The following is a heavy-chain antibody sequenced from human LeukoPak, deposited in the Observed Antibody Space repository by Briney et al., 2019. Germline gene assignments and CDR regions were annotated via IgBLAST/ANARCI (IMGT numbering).Heavy chain of an antibody. CDR3: AKELNYYDTSGSY. CDR2: ISGSGGST. D-gene: IGHD3-22*01. J-gene: IGHJ4*02. Sequence: GGSLRLSCAASGFTFSTYAMSWVRQAAGKGLEWVSAISGSGGSTYYADSVKGRFTISRDNSKNTLYLQMNSLRAEDTAVYYCAKELNYYDTSGSYWGQGTLVTVSS. CDR1: GFTFSTYA. V-gene: IGHV3-23*01.